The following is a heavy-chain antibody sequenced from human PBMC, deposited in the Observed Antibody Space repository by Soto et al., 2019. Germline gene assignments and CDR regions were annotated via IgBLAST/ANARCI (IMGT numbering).Heavy chain of an antibody. Sequence: PSETLSLTCAVYGGSFSGYYWSWIRQPPGKGLEWIGEINHSGSTNYNPSLKSRVTISVDTSKNQFSLKLSSVTAADTAVYYCARGRKYSGYGGSNFDYWGQGTLVTVSS. J-gene: IGHJ4*02. CDR3: ARGRKYSGYGGSNFDY. CDR1: GGSFSGYY. CDR2: INHSGST. D-gene: IGHD5-12*01. V-gene: IGHV4-34*01.